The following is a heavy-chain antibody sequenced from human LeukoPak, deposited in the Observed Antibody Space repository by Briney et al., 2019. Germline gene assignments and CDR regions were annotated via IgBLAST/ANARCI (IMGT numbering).Heavy chain of an antibody. V-gene: IGHV3-7*01. CDR2: IKKDGSEK. CDR3: ARLPWGMGFDY. CDR1: GFTFSSYW. Sequence: GGSLRLSCAASGFTFSSYWMSWVRQAPGKGLEWVANIKKDGSEKYYVDSVKGRFTISRTNPKNSLHLQMNILRAEDTAASYGARLPWGMGFDYWGQGTLVTVSS. D-gene: IGHD2-8*02. J-gene: IGHJ4*02.